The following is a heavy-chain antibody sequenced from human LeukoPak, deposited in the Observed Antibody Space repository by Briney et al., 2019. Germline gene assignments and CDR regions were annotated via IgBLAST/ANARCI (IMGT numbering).Heavy chain of an antibody. J-gene: IGHJ4*02. CDR3: AKAVTMVRGVPYFDY. D-gene: IGHD3-10*01. Sequence: GGSLRLSCAASGFTFSSYGMSWVRQAPGKGLEWVSAISGSGGSTYYADSVKGRFTISRDNSKNTLYLQMNSLRAEDTAVYYCAKAVTMVRGVPYFDYWGQETLVTVSS. CDR1: GFTFSSYG. CDR2: ISGSGGST. V-gene: IGHV3-23*01.